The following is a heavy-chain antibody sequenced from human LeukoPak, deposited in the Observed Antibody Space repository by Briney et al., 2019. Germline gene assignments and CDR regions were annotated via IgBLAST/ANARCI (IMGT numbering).Heavy chain of an antibody. Sequence: SETLSLTCTVSGGSISNKYWSWIRQPPGKGLGWIGYIYYSGNTNYNPSLKSRVTISVDTSKNQFSLKLSSVTAADTAVYYCARVTRGWNYDYWGQGTLVTVSS. V-gene: IGHV4-59*01. J-gene: IGHJ4*02. D-gene: IGHD1-7*01. CDR2: IYYSGNT. CDR1: GGSISNKY. CDR3: ARVTRGWNYDY.